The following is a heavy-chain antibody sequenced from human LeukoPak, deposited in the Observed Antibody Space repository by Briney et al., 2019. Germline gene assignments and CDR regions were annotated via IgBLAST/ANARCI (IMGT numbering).Heavy chain of an antibody. V-gene: IGHV3-11*04. J-gene: IGHJ4*02. Sequence: GSLRLSCAASGFIFSDYYMTWIRQSPGKGLEWLSYIDSSGDVIYYADSVKGRFTIPRDNAKNALYLQMNSLRAEDTAVYYCARERRSSWYYFDYWGQGTLVTVSS. D-gene: IGHD6-13*01. CDR3: ARERRSSWYYFDY. CDR2: IDSSGDVI. CDR1: GFIFSDYY.